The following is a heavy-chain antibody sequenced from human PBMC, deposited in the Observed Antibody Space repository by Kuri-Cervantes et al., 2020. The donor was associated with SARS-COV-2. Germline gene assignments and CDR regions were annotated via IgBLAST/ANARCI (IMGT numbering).Heavy chain of an antibody. V-gene: IGHV3-21*04. CDR3: ANGFDGADFWSGYYGTYFDY. D-gene: IGHD3-3*01. J-gene: IGHJ4*02. CDR2: ISSSSSYI. Sequence: GGSLRLSCAASGFTFSSYAMSWVCQAPGKGLEWVSSISSSSSYIYYADSVKGRFTISRDNAKNSLYLQMNSLRAEDTAVYYCANGFDGADFWSGYYGTYFDYWGQGTLVTVSS. CDR1: GFTFSSYA.